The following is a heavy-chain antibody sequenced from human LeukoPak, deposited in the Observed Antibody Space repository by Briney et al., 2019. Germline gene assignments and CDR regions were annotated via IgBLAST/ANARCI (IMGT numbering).Heavy chain of an antibody. CDR3: ARDFGDTAHYYYGLDV. J-gene: IGHJ6*02. V-gene: IGHV3-30-3*01. CDR2: ISYDGSNK. CDR1: GFTFSSYA. Sequence: PGGSLRLSCAASGFTFSSYAIHWVRQAPGKGLEWVAVISYDGSNKYYGDSVKGRFTISRDNSKNTLYLQMNSLRAEDTAVYYCARDFGDTAHYYYGLDVWGHGTTVTVSS. D-gene: IGHD5-18*01.